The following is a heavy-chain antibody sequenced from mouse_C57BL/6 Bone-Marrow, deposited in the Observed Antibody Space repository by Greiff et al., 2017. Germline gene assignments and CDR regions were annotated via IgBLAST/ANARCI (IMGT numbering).Heavy chain of an antibody. Sequence: QVQLQQSGPELVKPGASVTISCKASGYAFSSSWLNWVKQRPGKGLEWLGRIYPGDGDTNYNGKFKGKATLTADKSSSTAYMQLSSLTSEDSAVYFRARWPILLWYYFDVWGTGTTVIGSS. CDR2: IYPGDGDT. D-gene: IGHD1-1*02. J-gene: IGHJ1*03. CDR3: ARWPILLWYYFDV. CDR1: GYAFSSSW. V-gene: IGHV1-82*01.